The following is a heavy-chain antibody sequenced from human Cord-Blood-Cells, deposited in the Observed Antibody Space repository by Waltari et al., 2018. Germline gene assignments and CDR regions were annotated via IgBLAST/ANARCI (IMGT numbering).Heavy chain of an antibody. CDR2: IYYSGST. CDR1: GGSISSSSYY. V-gene: IGHV4-39*01. D-gene: IGHD2-2*01. CDR3: ARLWCSSTSCYAFDI. Sequence: QLQLQESGPGLVKPSETLSLTCTVSGGSISSSSYYWGWIRQPPGKGLEWLGSIYYSGSTYYNPSLNSRATISVDTSKNQFSLKLSSVTAADTAVYYCARLWCSSTSCYAFDIWGQGTMVTVSS. J-gene: IGHJ3*02.